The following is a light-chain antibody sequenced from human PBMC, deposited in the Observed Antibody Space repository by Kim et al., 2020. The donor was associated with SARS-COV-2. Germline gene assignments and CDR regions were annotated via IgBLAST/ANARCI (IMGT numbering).Light chain of an antibody. CDR1: SSGSES. V-gene: IGLV3-21*04. CDR2: YNS. CDR3: QVWHSASDQYV. J-gene: IGLJ1*01. Sequence: PGETARIDLGGDSSGSESVHWYQQRPGQAPVLVIYYNSDRPSGISERFSGSNFGNTATLTISRVEAGDEADYFCQVWHSASDQYVFGTGTKVTVL.